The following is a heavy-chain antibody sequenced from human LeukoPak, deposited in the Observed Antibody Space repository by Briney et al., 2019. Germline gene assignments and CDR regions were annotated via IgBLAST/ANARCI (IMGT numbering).Heavy chain of an antibody. Sequence: PGGSLRLSCAASGFTFSNYAMSWVRQAPGKGLEWVSSIGGSGGSTYYADSVKGRFTISRDNSKSTLYLQMNSLRAEDTAVYYCAKVETAAAATLRGFDYWGQGTLVTVSS. CDR1: GFTFSNYA. V-gene: IGHV3-23*01. CDR3: AKVETAAAATLRGFDY. D-gene: IGHD6-13*01. CDR2: IGGSGGST. J-gene: IGHJ4*02.